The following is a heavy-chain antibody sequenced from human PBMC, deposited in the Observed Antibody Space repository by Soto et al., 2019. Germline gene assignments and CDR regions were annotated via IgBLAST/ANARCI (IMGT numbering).Heavy chain of an antibody. CDR3: AIVAGTWMDDGFDT. D-gene: IGHD5-12*01. CDR2: IWHDGRNK. V-gene: IGHV3-33*01. J-gene: IGHJ3*02. Sequence: PGGSLRLSCAASGFTFSSYGIHWVRQAPGKGLEWVAMIWHDGRNKYYADSVKGRFTISRDNSKNTLYLQMNNLRVEDTAVYYCAIVAGTWMDDGFDTWGQGTMVTVSS. CDR1: GFTFSSYG.